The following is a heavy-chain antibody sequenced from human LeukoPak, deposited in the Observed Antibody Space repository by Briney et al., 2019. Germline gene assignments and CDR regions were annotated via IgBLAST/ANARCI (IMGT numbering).Heavy chain of an antibody. V-gene: IGHV3-23*01. CDR2: ISGSGRNT. CDR3: TKETGPGGSNWFDP. J-gene: IGHJ5*02. Sequence: GGSLRLSCVASGFPFSSHAMSWVRQAPGMGLEWVSSISGSGRNTYYADSVKGRFMISRDKSKKTVNLQMNSLRADDTAVYYCTKETGPGGSNWFDPWGQGTLVTVSS. CDR1: GFPFSSHA. D-gene: IGHD3-16*01.